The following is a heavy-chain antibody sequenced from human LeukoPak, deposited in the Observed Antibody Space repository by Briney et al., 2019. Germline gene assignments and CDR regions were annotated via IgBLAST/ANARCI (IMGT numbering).Heavy chain of an antibody. CDR2: ISFDGTIK. J-gene: IGHJ4*02. Sequence: SGGSLRLSCAASGFTFSSYGIHWVRQAPGKGLEWVAVISFDGTIKYYADSVKGRFTSSRDNSKNTLYLQMNSLRVEDTAVYHCAREDSSYDFEYWGQGTLVTVSS. CDR3: AREDSSYDFEY. CDR1: GFTFSSYG. D-gene: IGHD5-12*01. V-gene: IGHV3-30*03.